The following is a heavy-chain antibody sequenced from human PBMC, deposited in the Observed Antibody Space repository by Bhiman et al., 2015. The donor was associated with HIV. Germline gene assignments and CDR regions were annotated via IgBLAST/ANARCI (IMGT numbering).Heavy chain of an antibody. Sequence: DVQLVESGGGLVRPGGSLRLSCAASGFTFGSYWMTWVRQAPGKGLEWVGRIKSKTDGGTTDYAAPLKGRFTISRDDSENTLYLHMDSLKIEDTAMYYCTTDLRRHRSPFNAMDVWGQGTAVTVSS. D-gene: IGHD1-26*01. CDR1: GFTFGSYW. CDR2: IKSKTDGGTT. J-gene: IGHJ6*02. V-gene: IGHV3-15*01. CDR3: TTDLRRHRSPFNAMDV.